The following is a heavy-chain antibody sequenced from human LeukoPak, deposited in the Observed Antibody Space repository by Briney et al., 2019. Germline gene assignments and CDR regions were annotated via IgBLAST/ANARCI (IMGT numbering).Heavy chain of an antibody. V-gene: IGHV4-59*01. CDR2: VDHTGST. CDR1: DDSITMYY. D-gene: IGHD4-11*01. J-gene: IGHJ6*03. CDR3: ARGRVSSSTWYSTYYYYFYMDV. Sequence: SETLSLTCSVSDDSITMYYWTWIRQPPGKGLEWIGYVDHTGSTNFNPSLNGRVSISGDTSKNLFSLRLRSVTAADTAVYFCARGRVSSSTWYSTYYYYFYMDVWGKGTTVTVSS.